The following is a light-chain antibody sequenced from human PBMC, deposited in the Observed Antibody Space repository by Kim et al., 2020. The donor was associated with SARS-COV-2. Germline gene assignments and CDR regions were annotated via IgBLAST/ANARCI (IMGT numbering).Light chain of an antibody. CDR2: GKN. J-gene: IGLJ3*02. CDR3: NSRDSSCHVV. V-gene: IGLV3-19*01. Sequence: SSELTQDPAVSVALGQTVRITCQGDSLRSYYASWYQQKPGQAPVLVIYGKNNRPSGIPDRFSGSSSGNTASLTITGAQAEDEADYYCNSRDSSCHVVFVG. CDR1: SLRSYY.